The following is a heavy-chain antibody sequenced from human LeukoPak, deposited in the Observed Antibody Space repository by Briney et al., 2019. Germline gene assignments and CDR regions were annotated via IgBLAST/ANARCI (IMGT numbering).Heavy chain of an antibody. CDR2: ITGSGSTSDT. J-gene: IGHJ4*02. D-gene: IGHD3-3*01. Sequence: GGSLRLSCAASGFTFSSHAMSWVRQAPGKGLEWVSAITGSGSTSDTHYADSVKGRFTISRDTSRNTLFLQMNSLRAEDTAVYYCAKVEEDYDFWSGYHSFDYWGQGTLVTVSS. CDR3: AKVEEDYDFWSGYHSFDY. V-gene: IGHV3-23*01. CDR1: GFTFSSHA.